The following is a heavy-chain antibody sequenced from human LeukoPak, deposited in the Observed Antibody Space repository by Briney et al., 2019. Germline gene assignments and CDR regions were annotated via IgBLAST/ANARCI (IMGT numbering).Heavy chain of an antibody. CDR1: GFTFSNYA. J-gene: IGHJ4*02. Sequence: GGSLRLSCAASGFTFSNYAMHWVRQAPGKGLEWVAVISYDGSNKYYADSVKGRFTISRDNSKNTLYLQMNSLRSEDTAVYHCAGGGNTAMVFDYWGQGTLVTVSS. D-gene: IGHD5-18*01. CDR3: AGGGNTAMVFDY. CDR2: ISYDGSNK. V-gene: IGHV3-30-3*01.